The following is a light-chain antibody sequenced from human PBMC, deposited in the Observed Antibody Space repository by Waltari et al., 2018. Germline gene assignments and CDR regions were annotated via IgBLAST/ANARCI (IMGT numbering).Light chain of an antibody. CDR3: SSYTSSSTLV. J-gene: IGLJ2*01. V-gene: IGLV2-14*03. CDR1: SSDVGGYNY. Sequence: QSALTQPASVSGSPGQSITISCTGTSSDVGGYNYVSWYEHHPGKAPKLMIYDVTNRPSGVSNRFSGSKSGTAPSLTISGLQAEDEADYYCSSYTSSSTLVFGGGTKLTVL. CDR2: DVT.